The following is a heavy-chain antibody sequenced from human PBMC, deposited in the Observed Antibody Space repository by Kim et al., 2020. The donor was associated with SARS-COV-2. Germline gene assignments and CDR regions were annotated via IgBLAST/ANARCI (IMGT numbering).Heavy chain of an antibody. Sequence: SETLSLSCSISGGYMSRRGFYWGWIRQPPGKGLEWIATIDYSGKTYYNPSLRSRVSVSADRSNNQFSLTLNSVTAAATAVYYCAGKPYATGCPYF. D-gene: IGHD6-19*01. CDR3: AGKPYATGCPYF. V-gene: IGHV4-39*07. CDR2: IDYSGKT. J-gene: IGHJ1*01. CDR1: GGYMSRRGFY.